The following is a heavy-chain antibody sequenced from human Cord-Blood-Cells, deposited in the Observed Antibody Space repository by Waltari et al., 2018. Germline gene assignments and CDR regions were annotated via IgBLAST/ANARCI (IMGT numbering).Heavy chain of an antibody. CDR2: IKQDGSEK. V-gene: IGHV3-7*01. D-gene: IGHD1-1*01. J-gene: IGHJ4*02. Sequence: EVQLVESGGGLVQPGGSLRLSCAASGLPFSSYWMSWVRQAPGKGLEWVANIKQDGSEKYYVDSVKGRFTISRDNAKNSLYLQMNSLRAEDTAVYYCARDFGVDNWNDYWGQGTLVTVSS. CDR3: ARDFGVDNWNDY. CDR1: GLPFSSYW.